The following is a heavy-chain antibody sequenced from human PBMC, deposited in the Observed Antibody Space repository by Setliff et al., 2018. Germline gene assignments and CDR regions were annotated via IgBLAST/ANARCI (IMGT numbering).Heavy chain of an antibody. CDR3: ARYRNYFDSSGQTQYYFDY. D-gene: IGHD3-22*01. CDR2: IYYSGAT. CDR1: GDSINPYY. J-gene: IGHJ4*01. V-gene: IGHV4-59*01. Sequence: PSETLSLTCSVSGDSINPYYWTWIRQPPGKGLEWIGFIYYSGATTYNPSLKSRVTISVDTSKNQFSLNLNSVTAADTAVYYCARYRNYFDSSGQTQYYFDYW.